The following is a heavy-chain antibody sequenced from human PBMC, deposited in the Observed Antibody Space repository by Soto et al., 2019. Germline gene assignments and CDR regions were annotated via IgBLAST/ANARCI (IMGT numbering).Heavy chain of an antibody. CDR2: VYYRGRS. V-gene: IGHV4-39*01. CDR3: VSQRTSVLTQAYFDY. Sequence: PSDTLSLTCTVSGGSVRNSNYYWGWIRQSPGKGLEWIGSVYYRGRSYSKSSVKSRVTISVDTSKNQFSLNLNSVTASDTAVYYCVSQRTSVLTQAYFDYWGPGALVTVSS. CDR1: GGSVRNSNYY. J-gene: IGHJ4*02. D-gene: IGHD2-8*01.